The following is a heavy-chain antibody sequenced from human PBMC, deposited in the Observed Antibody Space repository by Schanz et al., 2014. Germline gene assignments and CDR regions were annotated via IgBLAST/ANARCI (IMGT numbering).Heavy chain of an antibody. J-gene: IGHJ6*03. Sequence: EVQLVESGGGLVQPGGSLRLSCAASEFTFSTDAMSWVRQAPGKGLEWVSVISWNSGTIGYADSVKGRFTISRDNAKNALYLQMNSLRADDTAVYYCAKGPYYYYYMDVWGNGTTVTVSS. V-gene: IGHV3-48*04. CDR2: ISWNSGTI. CDR3: AKGPYYYYYMDV. CDR1: EFTFSTDA.